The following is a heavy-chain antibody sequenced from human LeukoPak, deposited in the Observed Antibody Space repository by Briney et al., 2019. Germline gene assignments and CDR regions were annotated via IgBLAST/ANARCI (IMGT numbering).Heavy chain of an antibody. D-gene: IGHD2-2*01. CDR1: GFTFSNYA. CDR2: ISGSGGST. J-gene: IGHJ4*02. CDR3: ATGGGSIVVPATTGSGYFDY. V-gene: IGHV3-23*01. Sequence: GGSLRLSCAASGFTFSNYAMSWVRQAPGKGLEWVSAISGSGGSTYYADSVKGRFTISRDNSKNTLYLQMSSLRAEDTAVYYCATGGGSIVVPATTGSGYFDYWGQGTLVTVSS.